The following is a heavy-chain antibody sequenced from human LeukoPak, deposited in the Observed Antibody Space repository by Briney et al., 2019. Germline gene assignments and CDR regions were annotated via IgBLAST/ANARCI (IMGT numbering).Heavy chain of an antibody. D-gene: IGHD2-2*02. CDR3: ARNALYCSSTSCYTTYFDY. CDR1: GFTFSNAW. J-gene: IGHJ4*02. V-gene: IGHV3-15*01. CDR2: IKSKTDGGTS. Sequence: GESLRLSCAASGFTFSNAWMNWVRQAPGKGLEWVGRIKSKTDGGTSDYAAPVKGRFTISRDDSKNTLYLQLNSLKTEDTAVYYCARNALYCSSTSCYTTYFDYWGQGTLVTVSS.